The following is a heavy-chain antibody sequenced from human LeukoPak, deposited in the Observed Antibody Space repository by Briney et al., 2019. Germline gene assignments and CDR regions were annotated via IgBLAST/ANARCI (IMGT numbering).Heavy chain of an antibody. V-gene: IGHV3-33*01. Sequence: GGSLRLSCAASGFTFSSYGMHWVRQAPGKGLEWVAVIWYDGNHKYYTDSVKGRFTISRDNSKNTLYLQMNSLRVEDTAVYYCARRGESTNYGDYRFDTWGQGTLVFVSS. CDR2: IWYDGNHK. D-gene: IGHD4-17*01. J-gene: IGHJ4*02. CDR3: ARRGESTNYGDYRFDT. CDR1: GFTFSSYG.